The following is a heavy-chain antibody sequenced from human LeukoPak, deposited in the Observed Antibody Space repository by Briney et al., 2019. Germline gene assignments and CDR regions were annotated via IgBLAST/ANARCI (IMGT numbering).Heavy chain of an antibody. CDR3: AREGNVEYYGMDV. V-gene: IGHV3-53*01. D-gene: IGHD3-3*01. J-gene: IGHJ6*02. CDR2: LYSGGST. CDR1: GFTFSTNY. Sequence: PGGSLRLSCAVSGFTFSTNYMTWVRQAPGKGLEWVSLLYSGGSTYYADSVKGRFTISRDNSKNTLYLQTNSLRAEDTALYYCAREGNVEYYGMDVWGQGITVTVSS.